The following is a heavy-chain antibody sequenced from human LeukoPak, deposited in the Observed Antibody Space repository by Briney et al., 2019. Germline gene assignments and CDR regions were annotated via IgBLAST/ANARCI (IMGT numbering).Heavy chain of an antibody. D-gene: IGHD6-19*01. CDR2: INPRAGGA. V-gene: IGHV1-2*02. Sequence: ASVKVSCKASGHTFISNYMHWVRQAPGQGLEWMGIINPRAGGANSAQKFQGRVTMTRDTSISTAYMELSRLRSDDTAVYYCARYEAVAGNYYYYGMDVWGQGTTVTVSS. J-gene: IGHJ6*02. CDR3: ARYEAVAGNYYYYGMDV. CDR1: GHTFISNY.